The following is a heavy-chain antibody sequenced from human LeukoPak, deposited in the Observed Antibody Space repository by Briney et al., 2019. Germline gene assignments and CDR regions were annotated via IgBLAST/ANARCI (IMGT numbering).Heavy chain of an antibody. J-gene: IGHJ3*02. Sequence: SETLSLTCAVYGGSFSGYYWSWIRQPPGKGLEWIGEVNHSGSTNYNPSLKSRVTISVDTSKNQFSLKLSSVTAADTAVYYCARSTGKDTRAFDIWGQGTMVTVSS. V-gene: IGHV4-34*01. CDR2: VNHSGST. CDR1: GGSFSGYY. CDR3: ARSTGKDTRAFDI. D-gene: IGHD2-15*01.